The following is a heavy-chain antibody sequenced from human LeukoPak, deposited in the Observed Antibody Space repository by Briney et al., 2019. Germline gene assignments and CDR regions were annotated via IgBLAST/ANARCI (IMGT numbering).Heavy chain of an antibody. D-gene: IGHD4-11*01. Sequence: EASVKVSCKASGYTFTGYYMHWVRQAPGQGLEWMGRINPNSGGTNYAQKFQGRVTMTRDTSISTAYMELSSLRSEDTAVYYCARRYSNYEDYWGQGTLVTVSS. CDR2: INPNSGGT. J-gene: IGHJ4*02. CDR3: ARRYSNYEDY. V-gene: IGHV1-2*06. CDR1: GYTFTGYY.